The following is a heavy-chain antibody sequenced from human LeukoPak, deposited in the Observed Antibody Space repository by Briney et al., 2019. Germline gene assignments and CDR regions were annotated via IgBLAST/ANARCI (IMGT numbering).Heavy chain of an antibody. Sequence: GGSLRLSCAASGFTFSSYAMHWVRQAPGKGLEYVSAISSNGGSTYYANSVKGRFTISRDNSKNTLYLQMGSLRAEDVAVYYCARMGRRDGYNWGYFDYWGQGTLVTVSS. J-gene: IGHJ4*02. D-gene: IGHD5-24*01. CDR2: ISSNGGST. CDR3: ARMGRRDGYNWGYFDY. V-gene: IGHV3-64*01. CDR1: GFTFSSYA.